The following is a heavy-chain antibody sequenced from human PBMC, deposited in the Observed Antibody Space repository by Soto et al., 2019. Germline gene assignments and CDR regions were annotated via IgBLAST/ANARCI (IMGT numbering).Heavy chain of an antibody. CDR3: ARLSHIFPFEAYFCHPMDI. D-gene: IGHD3-9*01. CDR2: IHSSGYT. Sequence: SETLSLTWTGSGGSVDKYHWSWIRRPPGKGLEWVGYIHSSGYTNYNPSLRSRLTLSVDTTKNQFSLKVSPVTAADTAVYYCARLSHIFPFEAYFCHPMDIRAQGTSDT. J-gene: IGHJ6*02. CDR1: GGSVDKYH. V-gene: IGHV4-59*02.